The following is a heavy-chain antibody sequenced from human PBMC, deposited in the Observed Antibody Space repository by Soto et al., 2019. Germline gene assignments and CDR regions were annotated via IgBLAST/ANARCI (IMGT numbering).Heavy chain of an antibody. Sequence: ASVKVSCKASGYTFTSYGISWVRQAPGQGLEWMGWINAYNGNTNYAQKLQGRVTMTTDTSTSTAYMELRSLRSDDTAVYYCARDIGLELRYGGYYYYMDVWGKGTTVTVSS. D-gene: IGHD1-7*01. V-gene: IGHV1-18*01. J-gene: IGHJ6*03. CDR2: INAYNGNT. CDR3: ARDIGLELRYGGYYYYMDV. CDR1: GYTFTSYG.